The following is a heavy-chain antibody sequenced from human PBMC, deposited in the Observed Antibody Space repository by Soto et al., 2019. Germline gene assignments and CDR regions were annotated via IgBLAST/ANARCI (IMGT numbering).Heavy chain of an antibody. Sequence: SETLSLTCAVYGGSFSGYYWSWIRQPPGKGLEWIGEINHSGSTNYNPSLKSRVTISVDTSKNQFSLKLSSVTAADTAVYYCARGLQGYWGQGTLVTVSS. J-gene: IGHJ4*02. CDR2: INHSGST. CDR3: ARGLQGY. CDR1: GGSFSGYY. V-gene: IGHV4-34*01.